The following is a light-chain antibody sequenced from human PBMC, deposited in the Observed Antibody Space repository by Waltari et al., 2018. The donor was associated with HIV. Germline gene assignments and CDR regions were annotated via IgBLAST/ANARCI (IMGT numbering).Light chain of an antibody. V-gene: IGLV2-23*01. CDR2: EGS. CDR1: SSDVGGYNF. J-gene: IGLJ1*01. Sequence: QSALTQPASVSGSPGQAITISCTGTSSDVGGYNFVSWYHQHPGKAPKLMIYEGSKRPSGVSNRFSGSKSGNTASLTISGLQAEDEADYYCCSYTSSNTYVFGTGTEVSVL. CDR3: CSYTSSNTYV.